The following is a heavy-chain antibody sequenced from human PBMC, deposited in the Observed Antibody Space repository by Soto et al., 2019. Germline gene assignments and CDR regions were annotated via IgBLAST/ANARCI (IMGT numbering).Heavy chain of an antibody. CDR2: ISSDGRNK. CDR3: ERAQDYGDYSYFYYGLAV. V-gene: IGHV3-30*04. CDR1: IFPVRIHA. D-gene: IGHD4-17*01. Sequence: WGSLRLCCAASIFPVRIHAMHWVRQAPGKGLEWVALISSDGRNKYYADSVKGRFTISRDNSKNTLYLQMNSLRAEDTAVYSCERAQDYGDYSYFYYGLAVWVKGTTVTVSS. J-gene: IGHJ6*01.